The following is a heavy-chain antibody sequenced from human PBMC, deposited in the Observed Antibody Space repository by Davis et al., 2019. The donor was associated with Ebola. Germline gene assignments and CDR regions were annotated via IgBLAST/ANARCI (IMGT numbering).Heavy chain of an antibody. D-gene: IGHD2-2*01. CDR2: IRSKANSYAT. V-gene: IGHV3-73*01. CDR1: GFTFSGSA. J-gene: IGHJ4*02. Sequence: GESLKISCAASGFTFSGSAMHWGRQASGKGLEWVGRIRSKANSYATAYAASVKGRFTISRDDSKNTAYLQMNSLKTEDTAVYYCSTSSPDYWGQGTLVTVSS. CDR3: STSSPDY.